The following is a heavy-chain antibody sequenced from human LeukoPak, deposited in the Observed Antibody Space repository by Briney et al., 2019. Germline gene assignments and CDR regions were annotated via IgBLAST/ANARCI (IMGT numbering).Heavy chain of an antibody. V-gene: IGHV4-61*02. CDR3: ARARYYDSSGYYSTLGAFDT. Sequence: SETLSLTWTVSGGSISSGSYYWSWIRQPAGKGLEWIGRIYTSGSTNYNPSLKSRVTISVDTSKNQFSLKLSSVTAADTAVYYCARARYYDSSGYYSTLGAFDTWGQGTMVTVSS. D-gene: IGHD3-22*01. CDR2: IYTSGST. J-gene: IGHJ3*02. CDR1: GGSISSGSYY.